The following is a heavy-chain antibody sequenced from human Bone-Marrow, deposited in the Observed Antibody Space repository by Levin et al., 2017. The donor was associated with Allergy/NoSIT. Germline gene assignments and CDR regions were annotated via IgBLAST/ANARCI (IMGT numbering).Heavy chain of an antibody. J-gene: IGHJ6*02. CDR3: ARRATVSYYGLDV. D-gene: IGHD4-17*01. CDR1: GFTVTSYA. Sequence: SGGSLRLSCAASGFTVTSYAMHWVRQAPGKGLEWVAVTSYDGSDQYYADFVKGRFTISRDNSENSLDLQMNSLRAEDTAVYYCARRATVSYYGLDVWGQGTTVTVSS. V-gene: IGHV3-30*03. CDR2: TSYDGSDQ.